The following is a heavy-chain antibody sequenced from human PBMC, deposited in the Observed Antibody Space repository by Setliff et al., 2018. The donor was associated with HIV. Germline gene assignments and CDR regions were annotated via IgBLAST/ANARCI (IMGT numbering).Heavy chain of an antibody. D-gene: IGHD3-22*01. CDR2: MNTSGGKT. CDR3: ARDLYDTSGFLDY. CDR1: GYTFNNYY. Sequence: ASVKVSCKASGYTFNNYYIHWVRQAPGQGLEWMAMMNTSGGKTTYGHKFQGRVTVTRDTSTRTVYLDLSRLASDDTAIYYCARDLYDTSGFLDYWGQGTLVTVSS. V-gene: IGHV1-46*02. J-gene: IGHJ4*02.